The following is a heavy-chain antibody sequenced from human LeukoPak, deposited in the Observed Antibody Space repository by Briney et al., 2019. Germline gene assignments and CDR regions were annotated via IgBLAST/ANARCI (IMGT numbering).Heavy chain of an antibody. V-gene: IGHV1-69*13. Sequence: SVKVSCKASGYTFTDYYVHWVRQAPGQGLEWMGWINPIFGTANYAQKFQGRVTITADESTSTAYMELSSLRSEDTAVYYCAREGYYYDSSGYNLAYWGQGTLVTVSS. J-gene: IGHJ4*02. D-gene: IGHD3-22*01. CDR3: AREGYYYDSSGYNLAY. CDR2: INPIFGTA. CDR1: GYTFTDYY.